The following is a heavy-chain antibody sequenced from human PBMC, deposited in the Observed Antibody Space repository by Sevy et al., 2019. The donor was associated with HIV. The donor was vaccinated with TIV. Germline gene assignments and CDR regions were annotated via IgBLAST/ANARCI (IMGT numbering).Heavy chain of an antibody. V-gene: IGHV4-31*03. J-gene: IGHJ4*02. CDR3: ARGVDGYNFPDY. CDR1: GGSISSGGYY. D-gene: IGHD5-12*01. CDR2: IYYSGGT. Sequence: TLSLTCTVSGGSISSGGYYWSWIRQHPGKGLEWIGYIYYSGGTYYNPSLKSRVTISVDTSKNQFSLKLSSVTAADTAVYYCARGVDGYNFPDYWGQGTLVTVSS.